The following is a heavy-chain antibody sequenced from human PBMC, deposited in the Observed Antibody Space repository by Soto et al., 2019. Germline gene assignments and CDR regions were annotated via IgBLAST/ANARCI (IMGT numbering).Heavy chain of an antibody. CDR1: GFTFSSYG. Sequence: QVQLVESGGGVVQPGRSLRLSCAASGFTFSSYGMHWVRQAPGKGLEWVAVIWYDGSNKYYADSVKGRFTISRDNSKNTRYLQMNSLRAEDTAVYYCATEPGIAAAGTGPYFDYWGQGTLVTVSS. D-gene: IGHD6-13*01. J-gene: IGHJ4*02. CDR3: ATEPGIAAAGTGPYFDY. V-gene: IGHV3-33*01. CDR2: IWYDGSNK.